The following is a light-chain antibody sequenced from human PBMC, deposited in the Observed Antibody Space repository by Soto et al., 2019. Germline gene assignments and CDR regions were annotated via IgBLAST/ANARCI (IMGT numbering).Light chain of an antibody. V-gene: IGKV3-20*01. Sequence: ESVLTQSPGTLSLSPGERATLSCRASQSVANNYLAWYQQKPGQAPRLLIYSASGRATGIPDRFSGSGSGTDFTLTISRLEPEDFAVYYCQQYGTSEIIFGQGTRLEIK. CDR2: SAS. CDR3: QQYGTSEII. J-gene: IGKJ5*01. CDR1: QSVANNY.